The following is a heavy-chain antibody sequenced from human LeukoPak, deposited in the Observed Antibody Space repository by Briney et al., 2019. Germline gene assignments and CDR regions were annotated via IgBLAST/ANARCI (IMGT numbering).Heavy chain of an antibody. D-gene: IGHD3-3*01. CDR2: IIPIFGTA. CDR1: GGTFSSYA. Sequence: GASVKVSCKASGGTFSSYAISWVRQAPGQGLEWMGGIIPIFGTANYAQKFQGRVTMTRDTSTSTVYMELSSLRSEDTAVYYCARSIDFWSGTFDYWGQGTLVTVSS. V-gene: IGHV1-69*05. CDR3: ARSIDFWSGTFDY. J-gene: IGHJ4*02.